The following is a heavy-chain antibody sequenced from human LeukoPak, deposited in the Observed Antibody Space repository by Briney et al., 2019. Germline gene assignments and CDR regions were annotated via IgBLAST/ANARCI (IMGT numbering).Heavy chain of an antibody. V-gene: IGHV3-53*01. D-gene: IGHD6-13*01. CDR2: IYSGGNT. CDR1: GFTVSGNY. J-gene: IGHJ5*01. Sequence: GGSLRLSCAASGFTVSGNYMSWVRQAPGKGLEWVSVIYSGGNTYYADSVKGRFTISRDNSKSTLYLQMNSLRAEDTAVYYCAGAHSSSWSVFWGQGTLVTVSS. CDR3: AGAHSSSWSVF.